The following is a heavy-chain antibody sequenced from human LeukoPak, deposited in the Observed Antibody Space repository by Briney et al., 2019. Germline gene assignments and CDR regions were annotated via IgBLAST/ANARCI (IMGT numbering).Heavy chain of an antibody. Sequence: ASVKVSCKASGYTFTSYGISWVRQAPGQGLEWMGWISAYNGNTNYAQKLQGRVTMTTDTSTSTAYMELRSLRSDDTAVYYCARDPGYSSGWYYYGMDVWGQGTTVTVPS. J-gene: IGHJ6*02. CDR3: ARDPGYSSGWYYYGMDV. CDR1: GYTFTSYG. D-gene: IGHD6-19*01. CDR2: ISAYNGNT. V-gene: IGHV1-18*01.